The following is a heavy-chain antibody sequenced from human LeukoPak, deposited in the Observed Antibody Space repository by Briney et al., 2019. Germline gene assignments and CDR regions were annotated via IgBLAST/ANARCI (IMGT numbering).Heavy chain of an antibody. J-gene: IGHJ6*03. D-gene: IGHD6-6*01. CDR3: ARDVAARPPYYYYYMDV. CDR1: GGSISSYY. V-gene: IGHV4-59*01. Sequence: SETLTLTCTVSGGSISSYYWNWIRQPPWKGLEWIGYIYYRGSTNYNPSLKSRVTISVDTSKNQFSLNLNSVTAADTAVYYCARDVAARPPYYYYYMDVWGKGTTVTVSS. CDR2: IYYRGST.